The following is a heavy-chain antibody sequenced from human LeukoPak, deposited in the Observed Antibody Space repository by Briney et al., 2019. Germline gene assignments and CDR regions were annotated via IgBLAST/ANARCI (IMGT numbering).Heavy chain of an antibody. CDR3: ARVAAAGAFDI. CDR2: IYYSGST. D-gene: IGHD6-13*01. Sequence: SETLSLTCTVSGGSISSYYWSWIRQPPGKGLEWIGDIYYSGSTNYNPSLKSRVTISVDTSKNQFSLKLSSVTAADTAVYYCARVAAAGAFDIWGQGTMVTVSS. J-gene: IGHJ3*02. V-gene: IGHV4-59*08. CDR1: GGSISSYY.